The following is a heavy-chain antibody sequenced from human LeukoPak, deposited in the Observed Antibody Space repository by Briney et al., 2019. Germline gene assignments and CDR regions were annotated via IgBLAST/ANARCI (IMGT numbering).Heavy chain of an antibody. CDR3: ARQIPATANHYFDY. CDR2: INHSGST. Sequence: SSETLSLTCAVYGGSFSGYYWSWIRQPPGKGPEWIGEINHSGSTNYNPSLKSRVTISVDTSKNQFSLKLSSVTAADTAVYYCARQIPATANHYFDYWGQGTLVTVSS. D-gene: IGHD2-15*01. V-gene: IGHV4-34*01. CDR1: GGSFSGYY. J-gene: IGHJ4*02.